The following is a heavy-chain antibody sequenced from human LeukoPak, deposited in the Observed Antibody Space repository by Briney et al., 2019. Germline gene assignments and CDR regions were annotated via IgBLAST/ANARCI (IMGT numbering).Heavy chain of an antibody. V-gene: IGHV4-61*08. CDR3: ASVSVSSAGYHFYYYGMDV. D-gene: IGHD6-25*01. J-gene: IGHJ6*04. Sequence: SETLSLTCTVSGGSVNNGGYFWNWIRQSPGKGLEWLGYVYSSGSPNYNPSLRSRVSMSVDTSENQFSLKLSSVTAADTAVYYCASVSVSSAGYHFYYYGMDVWGKGTTVIVSS. CDR1: GGSVNNGGYF. CDR2: VYSSGSP.